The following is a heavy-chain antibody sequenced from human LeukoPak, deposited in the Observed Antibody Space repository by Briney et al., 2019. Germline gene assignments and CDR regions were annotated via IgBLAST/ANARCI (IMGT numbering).Heavy chain of an antibody. CDR1: GFTFSSYG. J-gene: IGHJ4*02. D-gene: IGHD2-2*01. V-gene: IGHV3-30*02. CDR3: ARDQCTRTSCDGYPGY. Sequence: GGSLRLSCAASGFTFSSYGMHWVRQAPGKGLEWVAFIHFDGSTKYSGDSVKGRFTISRDNSKNTLYLQMNSLRPEDTAVYYCARDQCTRTSCDGYPGYWGQGSLVTVSS. CDR2: IHFDGSTK.